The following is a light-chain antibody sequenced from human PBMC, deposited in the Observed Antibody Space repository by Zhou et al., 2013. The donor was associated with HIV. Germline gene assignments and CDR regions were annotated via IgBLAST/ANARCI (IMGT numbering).Light chain of an antibody. CDR2: GAS. V-gene: IGKV1-17*01. CDR1: QGIRND. CDR3: QQHYDYPSIT. Sequence: DIQMTQSPASLSASVGDRVTITCRASQGIRNDLGWYQQKVGKAPKLLIYGASTLQSGVPSRFSGSGSGTEFNLTIDCLQSEDFATYYCQQHYDYPSITFGQGTRLEIK. J-gene: IGKJ5*01.